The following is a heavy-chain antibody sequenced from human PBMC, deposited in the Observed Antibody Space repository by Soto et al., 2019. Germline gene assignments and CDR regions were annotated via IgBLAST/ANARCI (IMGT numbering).Heavy chain of an antibody. CDR3: AKILSGDYYYYSGMDV. D-gene: IGHD1-26*01. CDR1: GFTFSTYA. J-gene: IGHJ6*02. CDR2: ISGSSAST. Sequence: PGGSLRLSCAASGFTFSTYAMSWVRQAPGKGLEWVSSISGSSASTYYTDSGKGRFTVSRDNSKSPVCLQMNSLRAEDTAVYYCAKILSGDYYYYSGMDVWGQGTTVTVSS. V-gene: IGHV3-23*01.